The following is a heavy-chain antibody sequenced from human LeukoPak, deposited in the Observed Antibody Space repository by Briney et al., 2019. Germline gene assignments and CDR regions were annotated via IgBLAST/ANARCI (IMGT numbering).Heavy chain of an antibody. Sequence: ASVKVSCKASGYTFTSYAMHWVRQAPGQRLEWMGWINAGNGNTKYSQEFQGRVTITRDTSASTAYMELSSLRSDDTAVYYCARADGQWIQLLKDYWGQGTLVTVSS. J-gene: IGHJ4*02. V-gene: IGHV1-3*01. CDR1: GYTFTSYA. CDR3: ARADGQWIQLLKDY. CDR2: INAGNGNT. D-gene: IGHD5-18*01.